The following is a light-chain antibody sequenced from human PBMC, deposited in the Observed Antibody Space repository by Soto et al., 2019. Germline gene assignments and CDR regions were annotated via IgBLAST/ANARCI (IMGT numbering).Light chain of an antibody. V-gene: IGLV3-1*01. CDR1: KLGDKY. Sequence: SSELTQPPSVSVSPGQTASITCSGDKLGDKYACWYQQKQGQSPVLVIYQDSKRPTGIPERFSGSNSGNTATLTISGTQAMDEADYYCQAWDSSTEVVFGGGTKLTVL. CDR3: QAWDSSTEVV. J-gene: IGLJ2*01. CDR2: QDS.